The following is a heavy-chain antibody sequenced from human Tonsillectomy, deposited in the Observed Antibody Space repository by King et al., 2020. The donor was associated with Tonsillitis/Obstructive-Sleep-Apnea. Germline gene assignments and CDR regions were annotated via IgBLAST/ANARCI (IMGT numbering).Heavy chain of an antibody. D-gene: IGHD3-10*01. CDR1: GYTFTDYY. J-gene: IGHJ4*02. Sequence: QLMQSGSEVKKPGASVTVSCKASGYTFTDYYIHWVRQAPGQGLEWMGRINPSSGGTNYPQKFEGRVNMTRDTSITTVYMELSSLKSDDTAVYYCARTYYYTSGSYYRWGQGTLVTVSS. V-gene: IGHV1-2*06. CDR3: ARTYYYTSGSYYR. CDR2: INPSSGGT.